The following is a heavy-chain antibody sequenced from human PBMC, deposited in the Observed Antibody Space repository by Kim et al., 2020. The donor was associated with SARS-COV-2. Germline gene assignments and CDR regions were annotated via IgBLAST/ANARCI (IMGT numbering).Heavy chain of an antibody. CDR3: ARTPRGADVAPGWFDP. CDR2: ISAYNGNT. D-gene: IGHD3-10*01. V-gene: IGHV1-18*01. CDR1: GYTFTSYG. J-gene: IGHJ5*02. Sequence: ASVKVSCKASGYTFTSYGISWVRQAPGQGLEWMGWISAYNGNTNYAQKLQGRVTMTTDTSTSTAYMELRSLRSDDTAVYYCARTPRGADVAPGWFDPWGQGTLVTVSS.